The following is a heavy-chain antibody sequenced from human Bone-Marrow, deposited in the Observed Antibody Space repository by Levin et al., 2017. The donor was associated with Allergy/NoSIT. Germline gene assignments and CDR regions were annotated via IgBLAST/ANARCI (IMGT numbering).Heavy chain of an antibody. V-gene: IGHV3-23*01. D-gene: IGHD1-1*01. J-gene: IGHJ5*02. Sequence: GESLKISCAASGFGFDEYAMSWVRQAPGQGLEWVSSISGSGRSTYYADSVKGRFTISRDNSENTLYLQMNSLRDEETAVYFCSKGGGSRAYTFLDPWGQGSLVTVSS. CDR1: GFGFDEYA. CDR3: SKGGGSRAYTFLDP. CDR2: ISGSGRST.